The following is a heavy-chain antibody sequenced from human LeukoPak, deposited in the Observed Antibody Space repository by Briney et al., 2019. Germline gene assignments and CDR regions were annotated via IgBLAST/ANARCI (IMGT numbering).Heavy chain of an antibody. CDR1: GFTVSTNY. CDR2: FYTGGNT. CDR3: ASGREEFDY. D-gene: IGHD1-1*01. J-gene: IGHJ4*02. V-gene: IGHV3-53*01. Sequence: PGGSLRLSCVPSGFTVSTNYMSWVRQAPGKGLEWVSVFYTGGNTYYADSVKGRFTISRDNAKNSLYLQMNSLRAEDTAVYYCASGREEFDYWGQGTLVTVSS.